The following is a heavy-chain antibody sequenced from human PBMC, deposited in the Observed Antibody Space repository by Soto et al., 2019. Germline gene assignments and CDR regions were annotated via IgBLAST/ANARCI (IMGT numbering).Heavy chain of an antibody. CDR3: ARLPVPAIVGATRGYLDY. J-gene: IGHJ4*02. CDR2: IYYSGST. D-gene: IGHD1-26*01. Sequence: SETLSLTCTVSGGSISSGGYYWSWIRQHPGKGLEWIGYIYYSGSTYYNPSLKSRVTISVDTSKNQFSLKLSSVTAADTAVYYCARLPVPAIVGATRGYLDYWGQGTLVTVSS. CDR1: GGSISSGGYY. V-gene: IGHV4-31*03.